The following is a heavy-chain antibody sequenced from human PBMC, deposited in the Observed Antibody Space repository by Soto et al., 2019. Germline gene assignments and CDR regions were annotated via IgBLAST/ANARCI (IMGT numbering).Heavy chain of an antibody. CDR1: GFTFSSYW. Sequence: GGSLRLSCAASGFTFSSYWMSWVRQAPGKGLEWVANIKQDGSEKYYADSVKGRFTISRENAKNSLYLQMSSLRAGDTAVYYCVRDPAGHGMDVWGQGTTVTVSS. J-gene: IGHJ6*02. CDR3: VRDPAGHGMDV. CDR2: IKQDGSEK. D-gene: IGHD3-10*01. V-gene: IGHV3-7*01.